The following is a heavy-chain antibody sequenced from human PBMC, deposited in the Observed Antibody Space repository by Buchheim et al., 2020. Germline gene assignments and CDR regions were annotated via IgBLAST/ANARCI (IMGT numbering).Heavy chain of an antibody. V-gene: IGHV1-69*04. Sequence: QVQLVQSGAEVKKPGSSVKVSCKASGGTFSSYAISWVRQAPGQGLEWMGRIIPILGIANYAQKFQGRVTITADKSTSTAYMELSSLRSEDTDVYYCARNFAPDCSSTSCYLYGMDVWGQGTT. CDR2: IIPILGIA. J-gene: IGHJ6*02. CDR3: ARNFAPDCSSTSCYLYGMDV. D-gene: IGHD2-2*01. CDR1: GGTFSSYA.